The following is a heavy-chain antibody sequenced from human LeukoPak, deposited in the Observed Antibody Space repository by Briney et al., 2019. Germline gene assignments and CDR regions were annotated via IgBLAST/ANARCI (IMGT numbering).Heavy chain of an antibody. Sequence: GASVKVSCKASGGTFSSYAISWVRQAPGQGLEWMGRIIPILGIANYAQRFQGRVTITADKSTSTAYMELSSLRSEDTAVYYCARDGSTTVTTTGMYGMDVWGQGATVTVSS. V-gene: IGHV1-69*04. CDR3: ARDGSTTVTTTGMYGMDV. J-gene: IGHJ6*02. CDR1: GGTFSSYA. CDR2: IIPILGIA. D-gene: IGHD4-17*01.